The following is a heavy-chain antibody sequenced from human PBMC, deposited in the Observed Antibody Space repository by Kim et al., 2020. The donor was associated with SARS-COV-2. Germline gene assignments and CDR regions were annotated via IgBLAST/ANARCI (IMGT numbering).Heavy chain of an antibody. CDR3: ARVGGIRGYCSSTSCYAGMDLDYYYGMDV. D-gene: IGHD2-2*01. CDR1: GGSISSYY. V-gene: IGHV4-59*01. J-gene: IGHJ6*02. CDR2: IYYSGST. Sequence: SETLSLTCTVSGGSISSYYWSWIRQPPGKGLEWIGYIYYSGSTNYNPSLKSRVTISVDTSKNQFSLKLSSVTAADTAVYYCARVGGIRGYCSSTSCYAGMDLDYYYGMDVWGQGTTVTVSS.